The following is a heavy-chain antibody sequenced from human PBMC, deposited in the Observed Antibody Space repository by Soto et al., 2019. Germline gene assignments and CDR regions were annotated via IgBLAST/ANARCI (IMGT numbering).Heavy chain of an antibody. D-gene: IGHD5-12*01. Sequence: LSLTCTVSGDSISSYYWSWIRQPPGKGLEWIGYIYYSGSTNYNPSLKSRVTISVETPKNQFSLKLTSVTAADTAVYYCARGVATIGPWGQGTLVTVSS. CDR3: ARGVATIGP. J-gene: IGHJ5*02. CDR1: GDSISSYY. CDR2: IYYSGST. V-gene: IGHV4-59*01.